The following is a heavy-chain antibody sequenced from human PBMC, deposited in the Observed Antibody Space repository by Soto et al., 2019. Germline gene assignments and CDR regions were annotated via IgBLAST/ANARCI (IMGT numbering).Heavy chain of an antibody. J-gene: IGHJ4*02. CDR2: IFYSGST. Sequence: SETLSLTCTVSGGSISSDGYYWSWILQHPGKGLEWIGYIFYSGSTYYNPSLKSRVAISVDTSKNQFSLKLSSVTAADTAVYYCATAPGDYFDCWGQGTLVTVSS. CDR1: GGSISSDGYY. V-gene: IGHV4-31*03. CDR3: ATAPGDYFDC.